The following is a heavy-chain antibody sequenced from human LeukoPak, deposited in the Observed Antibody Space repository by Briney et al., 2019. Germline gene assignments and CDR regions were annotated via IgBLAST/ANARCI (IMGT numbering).Heavy chain of an antibody. J-gene: IGHJ4*02. V-gene: IGHV4-59*01. Sequence: SETLSLTCTVSGASISAYYWSWIRQPPGKGLEWVGYMHHSGSTNYNPSLKGRVTISPDTSKNHFSLRLTSVTAADTAVYYCARGGPDLAMATTIDYWGQGTLVTVS. CDR1: GASISAYY. CDR2: MHHSGST. CDR3: ARGGPDLAMATTIDY. D-gene: IGHD5-24*01.